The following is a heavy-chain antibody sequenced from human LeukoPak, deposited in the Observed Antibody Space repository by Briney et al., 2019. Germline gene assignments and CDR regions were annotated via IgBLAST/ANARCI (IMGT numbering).Heavy chain of an antibody. CDR1: GYSFTSYW. CDR3: ARTYCGGDCYPPYLFDY. CDR2: IYPGDSDT. Sequence: GESLKISCQGSGYSFTSYWIGWVRQMPGKGLEWMGIIYPGDSDTRYSPSFQGQVTISADKSISTAYLQWSSLKASDTAMYYCARTYCGGDCYPPYLFDYWGQGTLVTVSS. D-gene: IGHD2-21*01. V-gene: IGHV5-51*01. J-gene: IGHJ4*02.